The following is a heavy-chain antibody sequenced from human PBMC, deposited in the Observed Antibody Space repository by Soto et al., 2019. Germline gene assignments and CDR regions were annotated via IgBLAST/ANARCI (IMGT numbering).Heavy chain of an antibody. CDR2: IKQDGSEK. J-gene: IGHJ4*02. D-gene: IGHD2-2*01. CDR3: ARAARYCISPSCWYYFDY. Sequence: GGSLRLSCAASGFTFSSYWMSWVRQAPGKGLEWVANIKQDGSEKYYVDSVKGRFTISRDNAKNSLYLQMNSLRAEDTAVYYCARAARYCISPSCWYYFDYWGKGTLLTVSS. CDR1: GFTFSSYW. V-gene: IGHV3-7*01.